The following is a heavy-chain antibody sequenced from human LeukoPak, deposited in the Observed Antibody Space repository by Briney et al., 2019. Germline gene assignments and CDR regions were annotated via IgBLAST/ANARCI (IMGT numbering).Heavy chain of an antibody. CDR2: ISSSGSTI. CDR1: GFSLSGYW. J-gene: IGHJ6*02. Sequence: GGSLRLSCVASGFSLSGYWMYWIRQAPGKGLEWVSYISSSGSTIYYADSVKGRFTISRDNAKNSLYLQMNSLRAEDTAVYYCARDLDSSSWYVGYGMDVWGQGTTVTVSS. CDR3: ARDLDSSSWYVGYGMDV. D-gene: IGHD6-13*01. V-gene: IGHV3-11*01.